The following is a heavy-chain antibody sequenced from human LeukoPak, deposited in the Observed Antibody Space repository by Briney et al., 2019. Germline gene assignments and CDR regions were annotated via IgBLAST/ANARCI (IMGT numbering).Heavy chain of an antibody. J-gene: IGHJ5*01. Sequence: LQTLSLTRAVSGGSISSGGYSWSWIRQPPGKGLEWIGYIYHSGSTYYNPSLKSRVTISVDRSKNQFSLKLSSVTAADTAVYYCARGISSWFDYWGQGTLVTVSS. CDR3: ARGISSWFDY. CDR2: IYHSGST. V-gene: IGHV4-30-2*01. CDR1: GGSISSGGYS. D-gene: IGHD6-13*01.